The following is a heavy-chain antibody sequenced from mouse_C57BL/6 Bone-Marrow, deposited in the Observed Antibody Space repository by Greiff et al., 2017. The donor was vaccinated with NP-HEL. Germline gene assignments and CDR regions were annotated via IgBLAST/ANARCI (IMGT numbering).Heavy chain of an antibody. CDR1: GYTFTSYW. CDR2: IYPGSGST. Sequence: QVQLQQPGAELVKPGASVKMSCKASGYTFTSYWITWVKQRPGQGLEWIGDIYPGSGSTNYNEKFKSKATLTVDTSSSTAYMQLSSLTSEDSAVYYCARWYYGSSRYWYCDVWGTGTTVTVSS. D-gene: IGHD1-1*01. J-gene: IGHJ1*03. V-gene: IGHV1-55*01. CDR3: ARWYYGSSRYWYCDV.